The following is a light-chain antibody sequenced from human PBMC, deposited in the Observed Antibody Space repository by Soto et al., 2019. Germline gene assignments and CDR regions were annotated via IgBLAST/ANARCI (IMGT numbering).Light chain of an antibody. Sequence: DIQMTQSPSTLSASVGYRFTITCRASQSISSWLAWYQQKPGKAPKLLIYDASGLEVGVPSRFSGSGSGTHFTLTISGLQPEDIATYYCQQFGDLTFIFGQGTRREIK. V-gene: IGKV1-5*01. J-gene: IGKJ5*01. CDR3: QQFGDLTFI. CDR1: QSISSW. CDR2: DAS.